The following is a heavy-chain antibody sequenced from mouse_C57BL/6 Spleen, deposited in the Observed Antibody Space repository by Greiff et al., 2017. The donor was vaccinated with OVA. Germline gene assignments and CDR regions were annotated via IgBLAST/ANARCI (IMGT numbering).Heavy chain of an antibody. J-gene: IGHJ2*01. CDR1: GFTFSSYA. Sequence: DVKLVESGGGLVKPGGSLKLSCAASGFTFSSYAMSWVRQTPEKRLEWVATISDGGSYTYYPDNVKGRFTISRDNAKNNLYLQMSHLKSEDTAMYYSARDKGGYDGYYDDWGQGTTLTVSS. CDR2: ISDGGSYT. V-gene: IGHV5-4*01. D-gene: IGHD2-3*01. CDR3: ARDKGGYDGYYDD.